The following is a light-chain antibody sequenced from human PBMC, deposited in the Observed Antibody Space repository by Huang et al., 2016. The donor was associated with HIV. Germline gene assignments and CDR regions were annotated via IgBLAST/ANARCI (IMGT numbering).Light chain of an antibody. J-gene: IGKJ2*01. CDR3: QQRSKWPPVYT. CDR2: DAS. CDR1: QSVENS. Sequence: EIVLTRSPATLSLSPGDRATLSCRASQSVENSLAWYQQKPGQPPRLLMYDASIRATGIPARFSGSGSGTDFTLTISSLGPDDFAVYYCQQRSKWPPVYTFGQGTKLEIK. V-gene: IGKV3-11*01.